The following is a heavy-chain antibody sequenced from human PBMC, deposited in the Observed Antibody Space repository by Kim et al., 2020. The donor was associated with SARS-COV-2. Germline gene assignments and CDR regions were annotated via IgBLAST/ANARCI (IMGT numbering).Heavy chain of an antibody. D-gene: IGHD3-3*01. J-gene: IGHJ4*02. CDR3: ATALRFLEWAFDD. Sequence: YNPSLKSRVTISVDTSKNQFSLKLSSVTAADTAVYYCATALRFLEWAFDDWGQGTLVTVSS. V-gene: IGHV4-34*01.